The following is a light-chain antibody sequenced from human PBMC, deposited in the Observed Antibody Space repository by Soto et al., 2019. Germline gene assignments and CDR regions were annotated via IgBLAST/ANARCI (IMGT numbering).Light chain of an antibody. CDR3: SSRTSSSTYV. V-gene: IGLV2-14*01. CDR2: EVS. Sequence: QSVLTQPASVSGSPGQSITISCTGTSSDVGGSNYVSWYQHRPGKAPKLMISEVSNRPSGVSNRFSGSKSGNTASLTISGLQAEDEADYYCSSRTSSSTYVFGTGTKVTVL. CDR1: SSDVGGSNY. J-gene: IGLJ1*01.